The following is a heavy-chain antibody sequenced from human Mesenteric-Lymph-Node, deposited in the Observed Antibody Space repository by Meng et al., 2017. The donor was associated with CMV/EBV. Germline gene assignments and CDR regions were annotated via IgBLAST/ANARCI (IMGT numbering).Heavy chain of an antibody. Sequence: GGSLRLSCAASGFTFSSYWMHWVRQPPGKGLVWVSRINSDGSSTSYADSVKGRFSISRDNAKNMLYLQMNSLRPEDTAVYYCAREPLRAAGHYLDYWGQGTLVTVSS. CDR1: GFTFSSYW. CDR3: AREPLRAAGHYLDY. V-gene: IGHV3-74*01. CDR2: INSDGSST. D-gene: IGHD5-12*01. J-gene: IGHJ4*02.